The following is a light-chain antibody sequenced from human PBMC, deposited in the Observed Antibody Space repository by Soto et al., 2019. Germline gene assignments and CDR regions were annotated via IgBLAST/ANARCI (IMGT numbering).Light chain of an antibody. CDR1: SSDVGSYNL. CDR3: CSYAGSPFYV. CDR2: EGS. Sequence: QSVLAQPASVSGSPGQSITISCTGTSSDVGSYNLVSWYQQHPGKAPKLMIYEGSKRPSGVSNRFSGSKSGNTASLTISGLRAEDEADYYCCSYAGSPFYVFGTGTKVTVL. J-gene: IGLJ1*01. V-gene: IGLV2-23*01.